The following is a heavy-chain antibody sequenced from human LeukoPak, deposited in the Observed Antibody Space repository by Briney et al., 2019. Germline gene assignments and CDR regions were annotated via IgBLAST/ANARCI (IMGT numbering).Heavy chain of an antibody. CDR2: IIPIFGTA. CDR1: GGTFSSYA. J-gene: IGHJ4*02. Sequence: GASVKVSCKASGGTFSSYAISWVRQAPGQGLEWMGGIIPIFGTANYAQKFQGRVTITADKSTSTAYMELSSLRSEDTAVYYCARDPELFDSSDQNWGQGTLVTVSS. CDR3: ARDPELFDSSDQN. D-gene: IGHD3-22*01. V-gene: IGHV1-69*06.